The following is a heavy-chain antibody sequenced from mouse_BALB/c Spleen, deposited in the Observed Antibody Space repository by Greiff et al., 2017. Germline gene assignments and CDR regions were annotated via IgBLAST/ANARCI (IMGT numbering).Heavy chain of an antibody. V-gene: IGHV4-2*02. Sequence: EVKLQESGGGLVQPGGSLNLSCAASGFDFSRYWMSWARQAPGKGQEWIGEINPGSSTINYTPSLKDKFIISRDNAKNTLYLQMSKVRSEDTALYYCARQVSYAMDYWGQGTSVTVSS. CDR3: ARQVSYAMDY. CDR1: GFDFSRYW. J-gene: IGHJ4*01. CDR2: INPGSSTI.